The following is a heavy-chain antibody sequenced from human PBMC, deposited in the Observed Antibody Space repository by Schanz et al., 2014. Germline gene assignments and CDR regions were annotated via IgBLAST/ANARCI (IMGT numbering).Heavy chain of an antibody. CDR1: GYAFSYYG. J-gene: IGHJ4*02. CDR3: ARDQSPYTNSSDVRYFDY. D-gene: IGHD6-6*01. CDR2: INGYNGHT. Sequence: QVQLDQSGAEVKKPGASVKVSCKTSGYAFSYYGITWVRQAPGQGLEWMGWINGYNGHTLYAQKFQGRVTMTTDTSTSTSYMELTSLRFDDTAVYYCARDQSPYTNSSDVRYFDYWGQGSLVTVSS. V-gene: IGHV1-18*01.